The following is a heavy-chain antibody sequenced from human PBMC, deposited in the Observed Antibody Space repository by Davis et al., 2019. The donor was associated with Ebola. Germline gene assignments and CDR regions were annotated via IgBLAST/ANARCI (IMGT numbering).Heavy chain of an antibody. D-gene: IGHD3-3*01. CDR1: AYTFTSYD. CDR2: ISAYNGNT. Sequence: ASVKVSCKASAYTFTSYDINWVRQATGQGLEWMGWISAYNGNTNYAQKLQGRVTMTTDTSTSTAYMELRSLRSDDTAVYYCARDLLSEEWLPGIDYWGQGTLVTVSS. CDR3: ARDLLSEEWLPGIDY. J-gene: IGHJ4*02. V-gene: IGHV1-18*01.